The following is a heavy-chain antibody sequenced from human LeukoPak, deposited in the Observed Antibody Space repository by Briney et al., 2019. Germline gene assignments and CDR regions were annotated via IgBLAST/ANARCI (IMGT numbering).Heavy chain of an antibody. CDR3: AARLAAAFIS. D-gene: IGHD6-13*01. CDR1: GGSFSGYY. Sequence: PSETLSLTCAVYGGSFSGYYWSWIRQPPGKGLEWIGEINHSGSTNYNPSLKSRVTISVDTSKNQFSLKLSSVTAADTAVYYCAARLAAAFISWGQGTLVTVSS. J-gene: IGHJ5*02. V-gene: IGHV4-34*01. CDR2: INHSGST.